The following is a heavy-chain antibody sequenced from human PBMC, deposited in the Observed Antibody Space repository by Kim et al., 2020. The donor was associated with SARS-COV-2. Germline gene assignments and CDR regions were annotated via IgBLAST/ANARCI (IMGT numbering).Heavy chain of an antibody. CDR3: AGWVGDSPYYYYGMDV. V-gene: IGHV1-69*13. D-gene: IGHD2-21*02. J-gene: IGHJ6*02. CDR2: VIPVFGTS. CDR1: GDTFRRYA. Sequence: SVKVSCKAFGDTFRRYAISWVRQAPGQGLEWMGGVIPVFGTSNYAHKFKGRVTIVADESTSTAYMGLSSLTSEVTAMYFCAGWVGDSPYYYYGMDVWGQGTTLTVS.